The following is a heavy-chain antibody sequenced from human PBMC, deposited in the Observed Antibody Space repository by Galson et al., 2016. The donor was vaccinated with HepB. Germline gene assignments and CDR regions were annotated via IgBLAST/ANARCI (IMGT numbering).Heavy chain of an antibody. CDR2: IWSDGNRK. D-gene: IGHD2-2*01. Sequence: SCKASGYTFTNYYMHWVRQGPGKGLEWVAVIWSDGNRKYYTDSVKGRFAISRDTSKNTLFLQMNSLRVEDKAIYYCARDLSCNFPARGMDVWGQGTTVTVSS. CDR3: ARDLSCNFPARGMDV. J-gene: IGHJ6*02. V-gene: IGHV3-33*01. CDR1: GYTFTNYY.